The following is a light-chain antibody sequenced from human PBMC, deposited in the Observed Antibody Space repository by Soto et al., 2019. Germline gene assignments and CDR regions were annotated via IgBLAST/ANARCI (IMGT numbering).Light chain of an antibody. V-gene: IGKV3-20*01. Sequence: EIVLTQAPATLSISPGEGATLSCRASKTVSKNYLAWYQQKAGQAPRLVIYAASTRATGIPDRFSGSGSGTEFTLTISRLEPEDFAVFYCQQYAVSPSTLGQGTRLEIK. CDR1: KTVSKNY. CDR3: QQYAVSPST. CDR2: AAS. J-gene: IGKJ5*01.